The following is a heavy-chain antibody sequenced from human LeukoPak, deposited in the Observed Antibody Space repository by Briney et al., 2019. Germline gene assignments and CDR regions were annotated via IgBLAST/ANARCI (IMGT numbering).Heavy chain of an antibody. D-gene: IGHD3-22*01. CDR2: ISDSGSSR. J-gene: IGHJ3*02. Sequence: GGSLRLSCAASRFTFSTYAMSWVRQAPGKGLEWVSSISDSGSSRYYADSVKGRFTISRDNSKNTLYLQMNSLRAEDTAIYYCAKPSYYDSSAYAFDIWGQGTMVTVSS. V-gene: IGHV3-23*01. CDR1: RFTFSTYA. CDR3: AKPSYYDSSAYAFDI.